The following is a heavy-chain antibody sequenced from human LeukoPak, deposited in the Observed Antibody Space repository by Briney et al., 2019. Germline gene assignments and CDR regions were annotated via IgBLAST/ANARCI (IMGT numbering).Heavy chain of an antibody. CDR2: IYSGGST. Sequence: GGSLRLSCAASGFTFSSYSMNWVRQAPGKGLEWVSVIYSGGSTYYADSVKGRFTISRDNSKNTLYLQMNSLRAEDTAVYYCAKDSSKPDSSGWYGAFDIWGQGTMVTVSS. D-gene: IGHD6-19*01. V-gene: IGHV3-23*03. J-gene: IGHJ3*02. CDR3: AKDSSKPDSSGWYGAFDI. CDR1: GFTFSSYS.